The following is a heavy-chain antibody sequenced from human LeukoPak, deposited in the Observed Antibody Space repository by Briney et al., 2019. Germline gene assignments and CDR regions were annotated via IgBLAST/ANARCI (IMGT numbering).Heavy chain of an antibody. D-gene: IGHD6-19*01. CDR1: GGSISSSSYY. Sequence: PSETLSLTCTVSGGSISSSSYYWGWVRQAPGKGLEWVSAISGGGGSTYYADSVKGRFTISRDNSKNTLYLQMNSLRAEDTAVYYCTRNSGWYGISWGQGTLVTVSS. CDR2: ISGGGGST. CDR3: TRNSGWYGIS. V-gene: IGHV3-23*01. J-gene: IGHJ4*02.